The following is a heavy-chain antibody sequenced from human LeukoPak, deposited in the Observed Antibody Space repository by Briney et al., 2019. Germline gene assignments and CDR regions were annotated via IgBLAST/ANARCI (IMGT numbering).Heavy chain of an antibody. J-gene: IGHJ5*02. CDR2: IYSGGST. D-gene: IGHD1-14*01. CDR1: GLTLSRNY. V-gene: IGHV3-53*01. CDR3: ARNLGDP. Sequence: QSGGSLRLSCADSGLTLSRNYMSWVRQAPGKGLEWVSVIYSGGSTYYADSVKGRFTISRDNSKNTLYLQMNSLRAEDTAVYYCARNLGDPWGQGTLVTVSS.